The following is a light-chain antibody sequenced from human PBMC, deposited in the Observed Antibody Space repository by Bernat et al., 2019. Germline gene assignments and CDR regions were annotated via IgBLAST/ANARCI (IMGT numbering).Light chain of an antibody. CDR1: QSVFYSTYNRNH. J-gene: IGKJ2*01. CDR3: QQYYRTPPYT. V-gene: IGKV4-1*01. CDR2: GAS. Sequence: DIVMTQSPDSLAVSLGERATINCKSSQSVFYSTYNRNHLAWYQHKPGQPPKLLIYGASTRASGVPDRFSGSGSGTDFTLTISSLQAEDVAVYYCQQYYRTPPYTFGQGTKLEIK.